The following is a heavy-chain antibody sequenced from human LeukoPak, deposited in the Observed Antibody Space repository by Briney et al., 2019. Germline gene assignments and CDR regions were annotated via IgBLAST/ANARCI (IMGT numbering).Heavy chain of an antibody. J-gene: IGHJ3*02. CDR2: ISSSGSTI. Sequence: GGSLRLSCAASGFTFSSYEMNWVRQAPGKGLEWVSYISSSGSTIYYADSEKGRFTISRDNAKNSLYPQMNSLRAEDTAVYYCARVSGVELRRPPTDPFDIWGQGTMVTVSS. V-gene: IGHV3-48*03. D-gene: IGHD1-7*01. CDR1: GFTFSSYE. CDR3: ARVSGVELRRPPTDPFDI.